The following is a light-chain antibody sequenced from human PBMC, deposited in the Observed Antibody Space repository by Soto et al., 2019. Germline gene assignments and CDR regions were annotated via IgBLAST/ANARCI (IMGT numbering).Light chain of an antibody. V-gene: IGKV3-11*01. CDR3: QQRSNWIT. Sequence: EIGRTQSRDTLSLSPVEGATLSCRASQSVSSYLAWYQQKPGQAPRLLIYDASNRATGIPARFSGSGSGTDFTLSVSSLEPEDFAVYFCQQRSNWITFGQGTRLEIK. J-gene: IGKJ5*01. CDR1: QSVSSY. CDR2: DAS.